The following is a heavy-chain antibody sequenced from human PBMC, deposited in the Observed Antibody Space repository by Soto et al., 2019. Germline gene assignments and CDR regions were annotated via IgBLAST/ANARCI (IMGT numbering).Heavy chain of an antibody. J-gene: IGHJ4*02. CDR1: GGTFSSYA. CDR3: ARVGHCSGGSCYAGNDS. CDR2: IIPIFGTA. Sequence: QVQLVQSGAAVKKPGSSVTVSCKASGGTFSSYAISWVRQAPGQGLEWMGGIIPIFGTANYAQKFQGRVTITADESTSTAYMELSSLRSEDTAVYYCARVGHCSGGSCYAGNDSWGQGTLVTVSS. V-gene: IGHV1-69*01. D-gene: IGHD2-15*01.